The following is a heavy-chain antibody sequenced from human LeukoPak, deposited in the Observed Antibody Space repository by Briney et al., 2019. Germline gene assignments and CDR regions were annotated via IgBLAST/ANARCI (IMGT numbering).Heavy chain of an antibody. D-gene: IGHD3-22*01. V-gene: IGHV1-69*05. CDR1: AGTFSSYA. CDR2: IIPIFGTA. J-gene: IGHJ4*02. Sequence: SVKVSCKASAGTFSSYAISWVRQAPGQGLEWMGGIIPIFGTANYAQKFQGRVTITTDESTSTAYMELSSLRSEDTAVYYCARGKYYYDSSGYYFYYFDYWGQGTLVTVSS. CDR3: ARGKYYYDSSGYYFYYFDY.